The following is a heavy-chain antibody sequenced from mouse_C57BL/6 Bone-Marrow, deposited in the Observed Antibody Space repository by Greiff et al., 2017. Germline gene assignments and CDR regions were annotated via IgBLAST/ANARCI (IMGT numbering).Heavy chain of an antibody. CDR3: ARPLVTTGFAY. V-gene: IGHV5-6*01. Sequence: EVQVVESGGDLVKPGGSLKLSCAASGFTFSSYGMSWVRQTPDKRLEWVATISSGGSYTYYPDSVKGRFTISRDNAKNTLYLQMSSLKSEDTAMYYCARPLVTTGFAYWGQGTLVTVSA. D-gene: IGHD2-2*01. J-gene: IGHJ3*01. CDR2: ISSGGSYT. CDR1: GFTFSSYG.